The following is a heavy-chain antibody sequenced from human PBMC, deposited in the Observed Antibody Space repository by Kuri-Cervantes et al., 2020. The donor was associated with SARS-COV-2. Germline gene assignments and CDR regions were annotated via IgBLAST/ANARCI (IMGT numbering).Heavy chain of an antibody. Sequence: GESLKISCAASGLAFYNYAMSWVRQAPGKGLEWVSSISSSSSYIYYADSVKGRFTISRDNSKNTVYLQMNSLRSEDTAVYYCAREGYYDSSGNYAATGMDVWGKGTTVTVSS. J-gene: IGHJ6*03. CDR2: ISSSSSYI. CDR1: GLAFYNYA. D-gene: IGHD3-22*01. CDR3: AREGYYDSSGNYAATGMDV. V-gene: IGHV3-21*06.